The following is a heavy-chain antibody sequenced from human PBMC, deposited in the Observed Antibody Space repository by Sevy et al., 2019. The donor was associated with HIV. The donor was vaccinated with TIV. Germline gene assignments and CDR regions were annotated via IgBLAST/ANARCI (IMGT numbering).Heavy chain of an antibody. Sequence: ASVKVSCKVSGYTLTELSMHWVRQAPGKGLEWMGGFDPEDGETIYAQKFQGRVTMTGETSTDTAYMELSSLRSEDTAVYYCATDTAREGSRNDAFDIWGQGTMVTVSS. J-gene: IGHJ3*02. CDR1: GYTLTELS. V-gene: IGHV1-24*01. CDR3: ATDTAREGSRNDAFDI. CDR2: FDPEDGET. D-gene: IGHD1-26*01.